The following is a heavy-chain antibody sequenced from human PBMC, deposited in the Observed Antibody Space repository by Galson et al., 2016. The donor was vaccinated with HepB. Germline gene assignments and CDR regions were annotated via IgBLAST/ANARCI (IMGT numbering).Heavy chain of an antibody. CDR1: GYGFTTHW. J-gene: IGHJ5*02. D-gene: IGHD2-2*01. CDR2: IYPGDSDT. CDR3: ANIISASENWFDP. Sequence: QSGAEVKKPGESLKISCKASGYGFTTHWIAWVRQKPGKALEWMGSIYPGDSDTRYSPSSQGQVTISDDKSLSTTYLRWSSLKASDTAMYYCANIISASENWFDPWGQGTLVTVSS. V-gene: IGHV5-51*01.